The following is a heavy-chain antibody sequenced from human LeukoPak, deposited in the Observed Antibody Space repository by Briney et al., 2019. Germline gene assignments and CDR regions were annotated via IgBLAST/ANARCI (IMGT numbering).Heavy chain of an antibody. CDR3: ATVGSSGSQFDY. Sequence: GRSLRLSCAASGFTFSSYGMHWVRQAPGKGLEWVAVISYDGSNKYYADSVKGRFTISRDNSKNTLYLQMNSLRAEDTAVYYCATVGSSGSQFDYWGQGTLLTVSS. D-gene: IGHD6-19*01. CDR1: GFTFSSYG. V-gene: IGHV3-30*03. CDR2: ISYDGSNK. J-gene: IGHJ4*02.